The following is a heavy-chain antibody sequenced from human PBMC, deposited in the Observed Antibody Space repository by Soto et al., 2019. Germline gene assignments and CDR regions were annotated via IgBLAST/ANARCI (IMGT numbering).Heavy chain of an antibody. CDR3: ARDGITVTGTLDY. V-gene: IGHV1-18*01. CDR2: ISAYNANT. J-gene: IGHJ4*02. Sequence: ASVKVSCTASGYTIISNGISWVRQAPGQGLEWMGWISAYNANTNYAQELQGRVIMTTDTSTSTAYMELRSLRSDDTAVYYCARDGITVTGTLDYWGQGTLVTVSS. D-gene: IGHD4-17*01. CDR1: GYTIISNG.